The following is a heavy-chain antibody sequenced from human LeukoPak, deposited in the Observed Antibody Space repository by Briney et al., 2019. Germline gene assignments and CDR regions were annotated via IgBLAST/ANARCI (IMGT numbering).Heavy chain of an antibody. D-gene: IGHD2-15*01. CDR1: GYTFTSYD. CDR2: MNPNSGNT. CDR3: ATGRLEPCSGGTCYRFDY. J-gene: IGHJ4*02. V-gene: IGHV1-8*03. Sequence: ASVKVSCKASGYTFTSYDINWVRQATGQGLEWMGWMNPNSGNTGYAQKFQGRVTITRNTSISTAYMELSSLRSEDTAVYYCATGRLEPCSGGTCYRFDYWGQGTLVTVSS.